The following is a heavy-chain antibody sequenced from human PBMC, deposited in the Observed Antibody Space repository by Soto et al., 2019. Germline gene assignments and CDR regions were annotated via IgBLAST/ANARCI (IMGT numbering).Heavy chain of an antibody. D-gene: IGHD6-19*01. CDR2: IIPILGIA. Sequence: ASVKVSCKASGGTFSSYTISWVRQAPGQGLEWMGRIIPILGIANYAQKFQGRVTITADKSTSTAYMELSSLRSEDTAVYYCARAVEAVAERWFDPWGQGTLVTVSS. CDR3: ARAVEAVAERWFDP. V-gene: IGHV1-69*02. J-gene: IGHJ5*02. CDR1: GGTFSSYT.